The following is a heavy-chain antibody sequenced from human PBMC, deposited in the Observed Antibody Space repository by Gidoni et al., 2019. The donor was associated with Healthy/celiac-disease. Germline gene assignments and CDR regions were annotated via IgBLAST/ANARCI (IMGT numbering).Heavy chain of an antibody. D-gene: IGHD6-19*01. CDR1: GGSFSGYY. Sequence: QVQLQQWGAGLLKPSETLSLTCAVYGGSFSGYYWSWIRQPPGKGLEWIGEINHSGSTNYNPSLKSRVTISVDTSKNQFSLKLSSVTAADTAVYYCARRGRGSGWQHWGQGTLVTVSS. V-gene: IGHV4-34*01. J-gene: IGHJ1*01. CDR2: INHSGST. CDR3: ARRGRGSGWQH.